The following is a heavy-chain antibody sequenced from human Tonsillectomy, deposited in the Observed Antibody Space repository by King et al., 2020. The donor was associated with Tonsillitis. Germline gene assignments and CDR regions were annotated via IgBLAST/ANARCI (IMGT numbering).Heavy chain of an antibody. CDR1: GFTFSSYG. V-gene: IGHV3-30*18. CDR2: ISYDGSNK. J-gene: IGHJ4*02. CDR3: AKAPIAVAGRKEFDY. D-gene: IGHD6-19*01. Sequence: VQLVESGGGVVQPGRSLRLSCAASGFTFSSYGMHWVRQAPGKGLEWVAVISYDGSNKYYADSVKGRFTISRDNSKNTLYLQMNSLRAEDTAVYYCAKAPIAVAGRKEFDYWGQGTLVTVPS.